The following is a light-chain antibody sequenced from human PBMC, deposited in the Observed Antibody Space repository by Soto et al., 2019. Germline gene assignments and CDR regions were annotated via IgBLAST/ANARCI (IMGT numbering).Light chain of an antibody. V-gene: IGKV3-11*01. CDR2: DAS. Sequence: EIVLTQSPATQSLSPGERATLSCRASQSVSSYLAWYQQKPGQAPRLLIYDASNRATGIPARFSGSGSGTDCTLTISSLEPEDFAVYYCQQRSNWPLTFGGGTKVEIK. CDR3: QQRSNWPLT. CDR1: QSVSSY. J-gene: IGKJ4*01.